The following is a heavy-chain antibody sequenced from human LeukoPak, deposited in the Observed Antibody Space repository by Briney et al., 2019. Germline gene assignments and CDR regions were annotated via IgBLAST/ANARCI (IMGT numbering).Heavy chain of an antibody. V-gene: IGHV5-10-1*01. Sequence: GESLKISCKGSGYSFASYWISWVRQMPGKGLEWMGRIDPSDSYTDYSPSFQGHATISADKSISTAYLQWSSLKASDTAMYYCARPDCSGGNCYLLSYWGQGSLVTVSS. CDR2: IDPSDSYT. D-gene: IGHD2-15*01. CDR3: ARPDCSGGNCYLLSY. CDR1: GYSFASYW. J-gene: IGHJ4*02.